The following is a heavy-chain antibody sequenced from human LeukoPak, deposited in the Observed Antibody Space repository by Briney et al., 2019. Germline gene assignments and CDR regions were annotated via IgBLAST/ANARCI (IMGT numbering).Heavy chain of an antibody. CDR2: ISSNGGST. Sequence: GGSLRLSCSASGFTFSSYAMHWVRQAPGKGLEYVSAISSNGGSTYYADSVKGRFTISRDNSKNTLYLQMSSLRAEDTAVYYCVKDGYSGYDSIPFGYWGQGTLVTVSS. CDR3: VKDGYSGYDSIPFGY. CDR1: GFTFSSYA. D-gene: IGHD5-12*01. J-gene: IGHJ4*02. V-gene: IGHV3-64D*08.